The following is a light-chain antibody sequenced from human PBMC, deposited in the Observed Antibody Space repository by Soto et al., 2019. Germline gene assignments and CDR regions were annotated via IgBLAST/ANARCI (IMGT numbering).Light chain of an antibody. CDR3: QQYNSYPWT. V-gene: IGKV1-5*01. CDR2: DAS. CDR1: QSISSW. J-gene: IGKJ1*01. Sequence: DIQMTQSPSTLSASVGDRVTITCRASQSISSWLAWYQQKPGKAPKLLIYDASSLESGVPSRFSGRGSGTEFTLTFSSLQPDDFATYDCQQYNSYPWTFGQGTKVEIK.